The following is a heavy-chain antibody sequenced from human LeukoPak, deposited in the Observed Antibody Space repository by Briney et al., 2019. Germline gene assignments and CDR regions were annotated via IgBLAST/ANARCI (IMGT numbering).Heavy chain of an antibody. CDR3: VKGLSSGWYASAFDI. J-gene: IGHJ3*02. D-gene: IGHD6-19*01. CDR2: ISSNGGTT. Sequence: PGGFLRLSCSVSGFTFSSYAMHWVRQAPGKGLEYVSAISSNGGTTYYADSVKGRFTISRDNSKNTLYVQMSSLRAEDTAVYYCVKGLSSGWYASAFDIWGQGTMVTVSS. V-gene: IGHV3-64*05. CDR1: GFTFSSYA.